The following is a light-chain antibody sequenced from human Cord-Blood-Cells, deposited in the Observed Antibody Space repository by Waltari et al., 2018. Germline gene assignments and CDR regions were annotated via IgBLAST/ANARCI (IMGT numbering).Light chain of an antibody. J-gene: IGLJ2*01. V-gene: IGLV2-14*01. CDR1: SSDVGGYNY. CDR3: SSYTSSSTLV. CDR2: DVR. Sequence: QSALTQPASVSASPGQSITISCTGTSSDVGGYNYVAWYQQHPGKAPKLMIYDVRNRPSGVSNRFSGSKSGNTASLTISGLQAEDEADYYCSSYTSSSTLVFGGGTKLTVL.